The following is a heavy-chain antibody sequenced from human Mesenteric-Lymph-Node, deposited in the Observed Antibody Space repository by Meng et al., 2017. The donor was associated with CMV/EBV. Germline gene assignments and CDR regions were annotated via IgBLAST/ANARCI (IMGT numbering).Heavy chain of an antibody. Sequence: SETLSLTCTVSGGSISSSYWSWIRQLPGKGLEWIAYLYYGGGTSYNPSLKTRVTISIDTSKNQFSLKLTYVTAPDTAVDYGARGDGNPPAHSDYWGQGTLVTVSS. D-gene: IGHD5-24*01. CDR2: LYYGGGT. CDR3: ARGDGNPPAHSDY. J-gene: IGHJ4*02. CDR1: GGSISSSY. V-gene: IGHV4-59*01.